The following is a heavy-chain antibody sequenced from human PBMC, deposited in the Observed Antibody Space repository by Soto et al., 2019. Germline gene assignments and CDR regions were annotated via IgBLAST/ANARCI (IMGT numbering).Heavy chain of an antibody. Sequence: TLSLTCIVSGGSSSSGGYYWSWIRQHPGKGLEWSGYIYYSGSTYYNPSLKSRVTISVDTSKNKFCLKVRSVPDGATAVYHSARGLTVVVPAAIHDCYFGMDVWGDGNTVTVSS. CDR2: IYYSGST. V-gene: IGHV4-31*03. J-gene: IGHJ6*04. CDR3: ARGLTVVVPAAIHDCYFGMDV. CDR1: GGSSSSGGYY. D-gene: IGHD2-2*01.